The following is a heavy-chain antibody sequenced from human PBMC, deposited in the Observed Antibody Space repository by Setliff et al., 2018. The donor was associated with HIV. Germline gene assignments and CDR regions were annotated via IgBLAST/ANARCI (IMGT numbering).Heavy chain of an antibody. CDR3: TRDRVATTSLLYYFDY. Sequence: GGSLRLSCAASGFTLSDQYMDWVRQAPGKGLEWVGFIRSKAYGGTTEYAASAKGRFTISRDDSKSIAYLQMNSLKAEDTAIYYCTRDRVATTSLLYYFDYWGQGILVTVSS. CDR2: IRSKAYGGTT. D-gene: IGHD5-12*01. J-gene: IGHJ4*02. V-gene: IGHV3-49*04. CDR1: GFTLSDQY.